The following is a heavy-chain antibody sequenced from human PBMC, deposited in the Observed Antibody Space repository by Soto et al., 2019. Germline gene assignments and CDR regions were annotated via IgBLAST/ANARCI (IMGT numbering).Heavy chain of an antibody. CDR3: ARNYCSGGSCYHYYYYMDV. CDR1: GFTFSSYS. CDR2: ISSSSSTI. V-gene: IGHV3-48*01. D-gene: IGHD2-15*01. Sequence: GGSLRLSCAASGFTFSSYSMNCVRQAPGKGLEWVSYISSSSSTIYYADSVKGRFTISRDNAKNSLYLRMNSLRAEDTAVYYCARNYCSGGSCYHYYYYMDVWGKGTTVTVSS. J-gene: IGHJ6*03.